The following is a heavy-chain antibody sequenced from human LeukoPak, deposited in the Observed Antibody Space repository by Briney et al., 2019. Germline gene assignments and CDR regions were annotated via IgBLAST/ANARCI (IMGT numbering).Heavy chain of an antibody. Sequence: GRSLRLSCASSAFTVSNYGMHWVRQAPGKGLEWVASIWYDGSNRYYADSVKGRFTISRDNSKNTLYLQMNSLRAEDTAVYYCAREGEATIISRNYFDYWGQGTLVTVSS. J-gene: IGHJ4*02. D-gene: IGHD5-12*01. CDR2: IWYDGSNR. CDR1: AFTVSNYG. V-gene: IGHV3-33*01. CDR3: AREGEATIISRNYFDY.